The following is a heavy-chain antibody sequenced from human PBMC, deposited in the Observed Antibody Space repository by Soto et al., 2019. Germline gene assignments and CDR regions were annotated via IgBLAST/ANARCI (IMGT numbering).Heavy chain of an antibody. D-gene: IGHD6-13*01. CDR2: IDWDDDK. V-gene: IGHV2-70*11. Sequence: SGPTLVNPTQTLTLTCTFSGFSLSTSGMCVSWIRQPPGKALEWLARIDWDDDKYYSTSLKTRLTISKDTSKNQVVLTMTNMDPVDTATYYCARTHGRVGSSWYWGADWGQGTLVTLSS. CDR1: GFSLSTSGMC. J-gene: IGHJ4*02. CDR3: ARTHGRVGSSWYWGAD.